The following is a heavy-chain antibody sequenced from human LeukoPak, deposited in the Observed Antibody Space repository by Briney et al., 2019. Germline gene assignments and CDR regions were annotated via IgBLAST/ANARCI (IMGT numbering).Heavy chain of an antibody. J-gene: IGHJ4*02. CDR3: ATYRQVLLPFES. V-gene: IGHV3-7*01. Sequence: GGSLRLSCAASGFTFTNYWMRWVRQAPGKGLEWVANIKQDGSEKHYVDSVKGRFTISRDNAKNSLYLQMNSLRDEDTAVYYCATYRQVLLPFESWGQGTLVTVSS. D-gene: IGHD2-8*02. CDR1: GFTFTNYW. CDR2: IKQDGSEK.